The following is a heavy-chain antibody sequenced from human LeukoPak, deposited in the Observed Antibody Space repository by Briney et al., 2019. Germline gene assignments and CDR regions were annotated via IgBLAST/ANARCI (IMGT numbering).Heavy chain of an antibody. J-gene: IGHJ4*02. V-gene: IGHV3-21*01. CDR2: ISSSSSYI. CDR3: ARDYGGNSNKVLDY. CDR1: GFTFSSYS. Sequence: GGSLRLSCAASGFTFSSYSMTWVRQAPGKGLEWVSSISSSSSYIYYADSVKGRFTISRDNAKNSLYLQMNSLRAEDTAVYYCARDYGGNSNKVLDYWGQGALVTVSS. D-gene: IGHD2-21*02.